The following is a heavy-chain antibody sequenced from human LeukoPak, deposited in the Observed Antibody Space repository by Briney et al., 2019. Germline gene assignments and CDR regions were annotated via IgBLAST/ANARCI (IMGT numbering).Heavy chain of an antibody. V-gene: IGHV4-59*01. J-gene: IGHJ6*03. CDR2: IYYSGST. Sequence: SETLSLTCTVSGGSISSYYWSWIRQPPGKGLEWIGYIYYSGSTNYNPSLKSRVTISVDTSKNQFSLKLSSVTAADTAVYYCARGMAATFLYYYYYYMDVWGKGTTVTVSS. D-gene: IGHD2-15*01. CDR3: ARGMAATFLYYYYYYMDV. CDR1: GGSISSYY.